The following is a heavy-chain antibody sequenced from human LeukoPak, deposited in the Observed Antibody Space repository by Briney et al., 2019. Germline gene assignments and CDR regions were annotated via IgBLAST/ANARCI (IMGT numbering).Heavy chain of an antibody. CDR2: INHSGST. J-gene: IGHJ4*02. V-gene: IGHV4-34*01. CDR3: ARFASQWFGELWALDY. CDR1: GGSFSGYY. D-gene: IGHD3-10*01. Sequence: PSETLSLTCAVYGGSFSGYYWSWIRQPPGKGLEWIGEINHSGSTNYNPSLKSRVTISVDTSKNQFSLKLSSVTAADTAVYYCARFASQWFGELWALDYWGQGTLVTVSS.